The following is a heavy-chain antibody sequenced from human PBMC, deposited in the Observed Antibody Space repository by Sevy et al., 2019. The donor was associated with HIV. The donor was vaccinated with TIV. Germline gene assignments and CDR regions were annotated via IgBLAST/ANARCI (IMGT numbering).Heavy chain of an antibody. CDR3: AREGYSSGWYGEDEVFDY. J-gene: IGHJ4*02. CDR1: GFTFSSFA. V-gene: IGHV3-23*01. CDR2: INGRGGSA. Sequence: GGSLRLSCAASGFTFSSFAMSWVRHIPGKGLEWVSTINGRGGSAYYADSVKGRFTISRDNAKNSLYLQMNSLRAEDTAVYYCAREGYSSGWYGEDEVFDYWGQGTLVTVSS. D-gene: IGHD6-19*01.